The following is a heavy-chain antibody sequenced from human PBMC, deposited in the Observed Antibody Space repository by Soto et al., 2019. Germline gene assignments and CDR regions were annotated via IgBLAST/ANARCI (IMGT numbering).Heavy chain of an antibody. D-gene: IGHD1-26*01. J-gene: IGHJ6*02. V-gene: IGHV3-33*08. CDR2: IWYDESNK. Sequence: LRLSCAASKFSFSTYAMSWVRQAPGKGLEWVAIIWYDESNKYYADSVTGRFTISRDNSNNMVYLQMNSLRAEDTAVYYCAKGGSNAAMDVWGQGTTVTSP. CDR3: AKGGSNAAMDV. CDR1: KFSFSTYA.